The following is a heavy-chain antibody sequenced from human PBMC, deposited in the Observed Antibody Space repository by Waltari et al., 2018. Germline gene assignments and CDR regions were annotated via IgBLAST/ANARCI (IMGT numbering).Heavy chain of an antibody. V-gene: IGHV3-30-3*01. CDR3: ARDLVKNILTGMGGCDY. D-gene: IGHD3-9*01. CDR1: GFTFSSYA. CDR2: ISYDGSNK. J-gene: IGHJ4*02. Sequence: QVQLVESGGGVVQPGRSLRLSCAASGFTFSSYAMHWVRQAPGKGLEWVAVISYDGSNKYCANSVKGRFTISRDNSKNTLYLKMNSLRAEDTAVYYCARDLVKNILTGMGGCDYWGQGTLVTVSS.